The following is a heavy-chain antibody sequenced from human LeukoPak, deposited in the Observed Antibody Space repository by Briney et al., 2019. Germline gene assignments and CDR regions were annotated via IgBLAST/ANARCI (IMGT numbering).Heavy chain of an antibody. Sequence: GESLKISCQGSGYSFSNNWISWVRQMPGKGLEWMGRIDPRDSYITYSPSFQGHVTISVDKSITTAYLQWSTLKASDTATYYCARHFNQYHDSGSYYSNYWYFDLWGRGNLVTVSS. CDR1: GYSFSNNW. CDR3: ARHFNQYHDSGSYYSNYWYFDL. V-gene: IGHV5-10-1*01. J-gene: IGHJ2*01. D-gene: IGHD3-10*01. CDR2: IDPRDSYI.